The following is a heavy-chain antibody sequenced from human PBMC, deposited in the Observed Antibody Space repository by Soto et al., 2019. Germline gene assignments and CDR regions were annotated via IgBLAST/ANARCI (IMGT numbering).Heavy chain of an antibody. CDR1: GYRFTNHG. V-gene: IGHV1-18*01. CDR3: ARDFYPLAYYFAY. J-gene: IGHJ4*02. Sequence: QVQLVQSGAEVKKPGASVKVSCKASGYRFTNHGISWVRQAPGQGLEWMGWISGNDGKTKYARKFQGRVTMTTDTSTSTDYMEMNSLRNDDTAVYYCARDFYPLAYYFAYWGQGTLVTVSS. CDR2: ISGNDGKT.